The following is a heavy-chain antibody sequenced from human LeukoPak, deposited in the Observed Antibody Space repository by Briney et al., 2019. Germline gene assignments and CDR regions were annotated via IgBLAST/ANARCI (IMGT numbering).Heavy chain of an antibody. V-gene: IGHV1-69*05. J-gene: IGHJ6*03. CDR2: IIPIFGTA. CDR3: ARDKGYYMDV. CDR1: GGTFSSYA. Sequence: SVKVSCKASGGTFSSYAISWVRQAPGQGLEWMGGIIPIFGTANYAQKFQGRVTITTDESTSTAYMELSSLRSEDTAVYYGARDKGYYMDVWGKGTTVTVSS.